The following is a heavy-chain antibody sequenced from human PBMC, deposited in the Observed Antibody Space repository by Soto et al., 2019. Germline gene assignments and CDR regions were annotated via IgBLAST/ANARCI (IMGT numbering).Heavy chain of an antibody. Sequence: EVQLVESGGGLVQPGESLKLSCAASGFTLSGSAVHWVRQASGKGLEWVGRIRSKTHNYATDYIASVKGRFTMSRDDSNNTAYLQMNGPKTDDTAVYYCTRSGGGYSFGYWGQGTLVTVSS. D-gene: IGHD1-26*01. CDR1: GFTLSGSA. V-gene: IGHV3-73*02. J-gene: IGHJ4*02. CDR2: IRSKTHNYAT. CDR3: TRSGGGYSFGY.